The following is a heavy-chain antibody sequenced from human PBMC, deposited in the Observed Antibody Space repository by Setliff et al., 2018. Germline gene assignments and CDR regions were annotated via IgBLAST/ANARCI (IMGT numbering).Heavy chain of an antibody. V-gene: IGHV5-51*01. J-gene: IGHJ3*01. Sequence: PGESLKISCKASGYIFTNYWIGWVRQMPGKGLEWMGVIYPGDSDTRYSPSFQGQVTISADKSINTAYLQWSGLKASDTAIYYCTRHEDRNKCTSSSCYRENDAFDVWGQGAMVTVS. CDR2: IYPGDSDT. CDR3: TRHEDRNKCTSSSCYRENDAFDV. D-gene: IGHD2-2*01. CDR1: GYIFTNYW.